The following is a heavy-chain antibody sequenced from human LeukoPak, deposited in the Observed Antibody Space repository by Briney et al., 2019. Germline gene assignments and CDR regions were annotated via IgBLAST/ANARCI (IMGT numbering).Heavy chain of an antibody. D-gene: IGHD2-15*01. Sequence: SETLSLTCTVSGGSISSGDYYWSWIRQPPGKGLEWIGYIYYSGSTYYNPSLKSRVTISVDTSKNQFSLKLSSVTAADTAVYYCARELYCSGGSFYSGYYFDYWGQGTLVTVSS. J-gene: IGHJ4*02. CDR3: ARELYCSGGSFYSGYYFDY. CDR1: GGSISSGDYY. CDR2: IYYSGST. V-gene: IGHV4-30-4*01.